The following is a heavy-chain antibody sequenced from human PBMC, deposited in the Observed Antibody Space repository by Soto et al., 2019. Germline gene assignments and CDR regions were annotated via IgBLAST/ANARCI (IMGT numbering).Heavy chain of an antibody. CDR3: ARGQSYYYDSSGYPTHSYYGMDV. J-gene: IGHJ6*02. CDR1: TFTSYG. V-gene: IGHV1-18*01. Sequence: TFTSYGISWVRQAPGQGLEWMGWISAYNGNTNYAQKLQGRVTMTTDTSTSTAYMELRSLRSDDTAVYYCARGQSYYYDSSGYPTHSYYGMDVWGQGTTVTVSS. D-gene: IGHD3-22*01. CDR2: ISAYNGNT.